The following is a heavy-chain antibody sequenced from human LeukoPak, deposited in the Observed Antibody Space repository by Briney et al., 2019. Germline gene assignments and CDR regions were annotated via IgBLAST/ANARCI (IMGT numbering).Heavy chain of an antibody. CDR3: AKDRAPPYSSTSPVGFDY. D-gene: IGHD6-13*01. Sequence: GGSLRLSCAASGFTFSSYGMHWVRQAPGKGLEWVAFIRYDGSNKYYADSVKGRFTISRDNPKNTLYLQMNSLRAEDTAVYYCAKDRAPPYSSTSPVGFDYWGQGTLVTVSS. V-gene: IGHV3-30*02. CDR2: IRYDGSNK. CDR1: GFTFSSYG. J-gene: IGHJ4*02.